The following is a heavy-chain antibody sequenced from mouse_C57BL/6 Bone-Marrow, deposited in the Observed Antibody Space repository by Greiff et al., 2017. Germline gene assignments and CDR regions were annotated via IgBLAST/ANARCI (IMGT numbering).Heavy chain of an antibody. CDR1: GFTFSSYG. J-gene: IGHJ3*01. V-gene: IGHV5-6*02. CDR2: ISSGGSDP. CDR3: ARHLYYSNSEAWFAY. Sequence: DVKLVESGGDLVKPGGSLKLSCAASGFTFSSYGMSWVRQTPEQRLEWVATISSGGSDPYYPDRVKGRYNIPRDKAKNTLYLQMSSLTSEDTAMYYCARHLYYSNSEAWFAYWGQGTLVTVSA. D-gene: IGHD2-5*01.